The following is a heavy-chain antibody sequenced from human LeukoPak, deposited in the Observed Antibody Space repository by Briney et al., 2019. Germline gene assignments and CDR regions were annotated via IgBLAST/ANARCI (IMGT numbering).Heavy chain of an antibody. D-gene: IGHD3-22*01. CDR2: ISYDGSNK. V-gene: IGHV3-30*18. CDR1: GFTFSSYG. Sequence: GRSLRLSCAASGFTFSSYGMHWVRQAPGKGLEWVAVISYDGSNKYYADSVKGRSTISRDNSKNTLYLQMNSLRAEDTAVYYCAKDGSTMIVVVDAFDIWGQGTMVTVSS. CDR3: AKDGSTMIVVVDAFDI. J-gene: IGHJ3*02.